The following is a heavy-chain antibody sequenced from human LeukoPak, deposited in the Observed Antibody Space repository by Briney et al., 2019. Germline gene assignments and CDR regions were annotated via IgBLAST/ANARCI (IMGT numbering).Heavy chain of an antibody. V-gene: IGHV4-59*01. CDR1: GGSISSYY. CDR2: IYYSGST. CDR3: ARDSTVTEEYYDILTGADDAFDI. D-gene: IGHD3-9*01. J-gene: IGHJ3*02. Sequence: SETLSLTCTVSGGSISSYYWSWIRQPPGKGLEWIGYIYYSGSTNYNPSLKSRITISVDTSKNQFSLKLSSVPAADTAVYYCARDSTVTEEYYDILTGADDAFDIWGQGTMVTVSS.